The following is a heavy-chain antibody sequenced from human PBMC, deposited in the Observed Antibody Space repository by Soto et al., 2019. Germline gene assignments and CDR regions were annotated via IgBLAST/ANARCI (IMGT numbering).Heavy chain of an antibody. CDR3: AKGRYSYDSSGHDY. CDR2: ISGSGGRT. D-gene: IGHD3-22*01. V-gene: IGHV3-23*01. J-gene: IGHJ4*02. Sequence: PGGSLRLSCAAPGFAFSSHAMNWVRQAPGKGLEWVSGISGSGGRTYYADSVKGRFTISRDNSKNTLDLQMNSLRAEDTAVYYCAKGRYSYDSSGHDYWGLGTLVTVSS. CDR1: GFAFSSHA.